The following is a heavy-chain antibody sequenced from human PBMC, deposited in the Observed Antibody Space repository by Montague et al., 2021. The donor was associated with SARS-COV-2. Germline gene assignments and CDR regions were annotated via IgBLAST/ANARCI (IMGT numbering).Heavy chain of an antibody. D-gene: IGHD3-22*01. CDR1: GGSISSGCYY. CDR3: ATRTPWGGSESEAWYYDASGYTLGAFDI. Sequence: TLSLTCTVSGGSISSGCYYWSWIRQHPGKGLEWIRYIYYSGSTYYNPSLKVRVTISVDTSKNQFSLKLSSVTAADTSVYYCATRTPWGGSESEAWYYDASGYTLGAFDIWGQGTMVTVSS. V-gene: IGHV4-31*03. CDR2: IYYSGST. J-gene: IGHJ3*02.